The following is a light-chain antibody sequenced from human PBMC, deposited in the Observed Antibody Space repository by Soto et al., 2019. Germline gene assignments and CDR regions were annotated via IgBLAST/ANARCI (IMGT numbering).Light chain of an antibody. V-gene: IGKV1D-13*01. Sequence: AIQLTQSPSSLSASVGDRVSITCRASQGISSALAWYQQKPGKVPKLLIYDASSLESGVPSRFSGSGSGTDVTLTISSLQPEDFATYYCQQFNNYPITFGQGTRLEIK. CDR1: QGISSA. CDR3: QQFNNYPIT. J-gene: IGKJ5*01. CDR2: DAS.